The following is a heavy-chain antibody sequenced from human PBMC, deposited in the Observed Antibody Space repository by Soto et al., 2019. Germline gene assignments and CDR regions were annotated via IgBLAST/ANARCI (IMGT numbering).Heavy chain of an antibody. CDR2: ISYDGSNK. CDR1: GFTFSSYG. V-gene: IGHV3-30*18. J-gene: IGHJ4*02. CDR3: AKPYLLSGDLDFDY. Sequence: QVQLVESGGGVVQPGRSLRLSCAASGFTFSSYGMHWVRQAPGKGLEWVAVISYDGSNKYYADSVKGRFTISRDNSKNTLYLQMNSLRAEDTAVYYCAKPYLLSGDLDFDYWGQGTLVTVSS. D-gene: IGHD4-17*01.